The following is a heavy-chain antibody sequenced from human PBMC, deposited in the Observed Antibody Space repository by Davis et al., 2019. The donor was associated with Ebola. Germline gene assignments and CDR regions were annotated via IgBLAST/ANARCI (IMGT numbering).Heavy chain of an antibody. D-gene: IGHD3-22*01. CDR3: ARDRYSDGSGYFFEQSH. CDR2: IIPVSRVP. J-gene: IGHJ4*02. CDR1: GGTFSSYA. Sequence: SVKVSCKASGGTFSSYAISWVRQAPGQGLDWLGGIIPVSRVPKYAQDFQGRVTITADESTSTAYMELSSLRSEDTAMYYCARDRYSDGSGYFFEQSHWGQGTLVTVSS. V-gene: IGHV1-69*13.